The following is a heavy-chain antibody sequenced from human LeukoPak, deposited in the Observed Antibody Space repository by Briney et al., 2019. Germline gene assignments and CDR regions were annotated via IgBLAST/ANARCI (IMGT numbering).Heavy chain of an antibody. V-gene: IGHV4-34*01. CDR3: ARDDSSSSY. J-gene: IGHJ4*02. D-gene: IGHD6-6*01. CDR2: INHSGST. Sequence: SETLSLTCAVYGGSFSGYYWSWIRQPPGKGLEWIGEINHSGSTNYNPSLKSRVTISLDRSKNQFSLKLTSVTAADTAVYYCARDDSSSSYWGQGTLVTVSS. CDR1: GGSFSGYY.